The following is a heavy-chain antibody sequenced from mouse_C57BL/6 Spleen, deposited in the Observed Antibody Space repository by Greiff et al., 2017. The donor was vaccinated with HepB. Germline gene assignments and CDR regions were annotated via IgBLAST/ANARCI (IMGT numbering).Heavy chain of an antibody. CDR1: GYAFSSYW. J-gene: IGHJ2*01. D-gene: IGHD3-3*01. V-gene: IGHV1-80*01. Sequence: QVQLKESGAELVKPGASVKISCKASGYAFSSYWMNWVKQRPGKGLEWIGQIYPGDGDTNYNGKFKGKATLTADKSSSTAYMQLSSLTSEDSAVYFCARGGGWANSFYYFDYWGQGTTLTVSS. CDR3: ARGGGWANSFYYFDY. CDR2: IYPGDGDT.